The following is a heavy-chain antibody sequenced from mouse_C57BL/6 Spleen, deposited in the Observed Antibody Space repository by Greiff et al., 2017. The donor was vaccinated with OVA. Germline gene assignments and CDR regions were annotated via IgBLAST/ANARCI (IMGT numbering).Heavy chain of an antibody. CDR1: GYAFSSSW. Sequence: QVQLQQSGPELVKPGASVKISCKASGYAFSSSWMNWVKQRPGKGLEWIGRIYPGDGDTNYNGKFKGKATLTADKSSSTAYMQLSSLTSEDSAVYFCARGATTVVRSMDYWGLGTSVTVSS. D-gene: IGHD1-1*01. CDR3: ARGATTVVRSMDY. V-gene: IGHV1-82*01. J-gene: IGHJ4*01. CDR2: IYPGDGDT.